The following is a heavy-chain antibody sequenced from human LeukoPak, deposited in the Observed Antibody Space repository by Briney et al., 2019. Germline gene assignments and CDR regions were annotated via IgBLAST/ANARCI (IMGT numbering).Heavy chain of an antibody. CDR1: GGSISGYY. Sequence: PSETLSLTCTVCGGSISGYYWSWIRQPPGKGLEGIGFISYGGSTIYNPSLKSRVTFSIDTSKNQFSLKLNSVTAADTAVYYCARDSSSWTGGHYFDYWGQGTLVTVSS. D-gene: IGHD6-13*01. J-gene: IGHJ4*02. V-gene: IGHV4-59*01. CDR2: ISYGGST. CDR3: ARDSSSWTGGHYFDY.